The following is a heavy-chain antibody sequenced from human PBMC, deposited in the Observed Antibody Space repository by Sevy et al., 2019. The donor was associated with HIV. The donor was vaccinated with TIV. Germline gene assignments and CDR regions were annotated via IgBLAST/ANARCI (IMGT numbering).Heavy chain of an antibody. J-gene: IGHJ5*02. D-gene: IGHD3-10*01. Sequence: GGSLRLSCAASGFTFSSYWMSWVRQAPGKGLEWVANIKQDGSEKYYVDSVKGRFTISRDNAKNSLYLQMNSLRAEDTAVYYCAGVRGITMVRGVIIGWGWFDPWGQGTLVTVSS. V-gene: IGHV3-7*03. CDR1: GFTFSSYW. CDR2: IKQDGSEK. CDR3: AGVRGITMVRGVIIGWGWFDP.